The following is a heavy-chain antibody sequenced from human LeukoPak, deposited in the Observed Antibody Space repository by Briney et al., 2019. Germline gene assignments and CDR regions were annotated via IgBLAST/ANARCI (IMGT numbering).Heavy chain of an antibody. V-gene: IGHV4-34*01. J-gene: IGHJ4*02. Sequence: SETLSLTCAVYGGSFSGYYWSWIRQPPGKGLEWIGEINHRGSTKYNPSLKSRVTISVDTSKNQFSLKVSSVTAADTAVYYCVRRGPGEPDYWGQGTLVTVSS. CDR3: VRRGPGEPDY. CDR1: GGSFSGYY. CDR2: INHRGST. D-gene: IGHD3-10*01.